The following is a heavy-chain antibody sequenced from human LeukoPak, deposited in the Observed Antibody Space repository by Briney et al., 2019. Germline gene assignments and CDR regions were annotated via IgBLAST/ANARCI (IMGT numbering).Heavy chain of an antibody. D-gene: IGHD6-19*01. Sequence: PGGSLRLSCAGSGLTFSDYFMSWIRQAPGKGLEWVSYISSGGSTIYYADSVKGRFTISRDNAKNSLYLQMNSLRAEDTAVYYCARGSVYSSGWYYFDYWGQGTLVTVSS. CDR2: ISSGGSTI. J-gene: IGHJ4*02. CDR1: GLTFSDYF. CDR3: ARGSVYSSGWYYFDY. V-gene: IGHV3-11*04.